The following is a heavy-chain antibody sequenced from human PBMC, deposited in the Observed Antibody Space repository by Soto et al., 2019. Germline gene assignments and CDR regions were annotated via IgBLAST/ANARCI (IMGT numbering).Heavy chain of an antibody. V-gene: IGHV3-23*01. CDR1: GFTFSSYA. CDR3: AKDSALISYDFWSGYKYYFDY. D-gene: IGHD3-3*01. CDR2: ISGSGGST. J-gene: IGHJ4*02. Sequence: EVQLLESGGGLVQPGGSLRLSCAASGFTFSSYAMSWVRQAPGKGLEWVSAISGSGGSTYYADSVKGRFTISRDNSKSTLYLQMNSLRAEDTAVYYCAKDSALISYDFWSGYKYYFDYWGQGTLVTVSS.